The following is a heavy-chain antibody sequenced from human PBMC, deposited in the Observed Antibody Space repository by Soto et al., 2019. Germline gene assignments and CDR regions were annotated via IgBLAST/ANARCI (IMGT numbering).Heavy chain of an antibody. J-gene: IGHJ6*02. Sequence: SRKVSCEASGYTLTDYYMHWVRQAPGQGLEWMGWINPKSGGTKYVQKFQGRVIMTRDTSISTVFLEMTGLRSDESAVYYCARGRQTVQALDYYYGMDVWGQGTTVTASS. D-gene: IGHD1-1*01. V-gene: IGHV1-2*02. CDR1: GYTLTDYY. CDR3: ARGRQTVQALDYYYGMDV. CDR2: INPKSGGT.